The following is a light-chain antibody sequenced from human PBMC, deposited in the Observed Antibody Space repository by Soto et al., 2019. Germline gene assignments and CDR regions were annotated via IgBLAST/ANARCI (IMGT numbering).Light chain of an antibody. CDR2: SAS. CDR1: QSVDTK. Sequence: EIVMTQSPATLSVSPGDRATLSCRASQSVDTKLAWYQQKPGQAPRLLIYSASARVTGVPARFSGSGSGTEFTLTISSLQSEDFAVYYCQQYNNWPPITFGQGTRLEIK. V-gene: IGKV3-15*01. J-gene: IGKJ5*01. CDR3: QQYNNWPPIT.